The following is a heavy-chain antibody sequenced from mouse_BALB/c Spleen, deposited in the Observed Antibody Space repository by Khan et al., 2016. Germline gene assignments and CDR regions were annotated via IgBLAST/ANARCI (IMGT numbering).Heavy chain of an antibody. D-gene: IGHD2-1*01. CDR3: ARGGGNPYFDY. CDR2: ILPGSGNT. Sequence: QVQLQQSGAELMKPGASVKISCKAAGYTFNNYWIEWVKQRPGHGLEWIGEILPGSGNTNYTEKFKVKATFTSDTSSNTVYMQLSSLTSEDSAVYYCARGGGNPYFDYWAKAPLSQSPQ. CDR1: GYTFNNYW. V-gene: IGHV1-9*01. J-gene: IGHJ2*01.